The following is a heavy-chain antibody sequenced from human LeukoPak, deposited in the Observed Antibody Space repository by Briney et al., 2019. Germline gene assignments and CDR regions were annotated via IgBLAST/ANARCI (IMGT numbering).Heavy chain of an antibody. Sequence: GGSLRLSCVVSGFTFSSYWMHWLRQAPGKGLVWVSRINTDGSSTNYADSVKGRFTISRDNVKNTVYLQMNSLRAEDTAVYYCAVPGSRDQYDFDLWGQGTLVTVSS. V-gene: IGHV3-74*01. J-gene: IGHJ4*02. D-gene: IGHD2-15*01. CDR2: INTDGSST. CDR1: GFTFSSYW. CDR3: AVPGSRDQYDFDL.